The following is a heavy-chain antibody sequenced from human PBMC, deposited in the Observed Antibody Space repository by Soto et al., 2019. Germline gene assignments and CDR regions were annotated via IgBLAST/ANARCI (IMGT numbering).Heavy chain of an antibody. Sequence: QVQLVQSGAEVKKPGSSVKVSCKASGGTFSSYAISWVRQAPGQGLEWMGGIIPIFGTANYAQKFQGRVTITADESTSTAYMELSSLRSEDTAVYYCARSRDFWSGYYEMPASYGMDVWGQGTTVTVSS. D-gene: IGHD3-3*01. V-gene: IGHV1-69*12. CDR2: IIPIFGTA. J-gene: IGHJ6*02. CDR3: ARSRDFWSGYYEMPASYGMDV. CDR1: GGTFSSYA.